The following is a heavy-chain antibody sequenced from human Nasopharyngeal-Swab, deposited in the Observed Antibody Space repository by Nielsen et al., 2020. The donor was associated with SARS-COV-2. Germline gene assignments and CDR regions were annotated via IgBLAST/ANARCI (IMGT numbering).Heavy chain of an antibody. Sequence: GESLKISCAASGFTFSDYYMSWIRQAPGKGLEWVSYISSSGSTIYYADSVKGRFTISRDNAKNSLYLQMNSLRAEDTAVYYCAREGDYYDSSGYFHYFDYWGQGTLVTFSS. D-gene: IGHD3-22*01. CDR3: AREGDYYDSSGYFHYFDY. V-gene: IGHV3-11*04. CDR1: GFTFSDYY. J-gene: IGHJ4*02. CDR2: ISSSGSTI.